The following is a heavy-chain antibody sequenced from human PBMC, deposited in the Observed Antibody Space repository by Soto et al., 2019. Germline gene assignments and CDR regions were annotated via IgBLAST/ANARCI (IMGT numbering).Heavy chain of an antibody. J-gene: IGHJ4*02. CDR1: GYTFTSYG. V-gene: IGHV1-18*01. CDR2: ISAYNGNT. Sequence: QVQLVQSGAEVKKPGASVKVSCKASGYTFTSYGISWVRQAPGQGLEWMGWISAYNGNTNYAQKLQGRVTMTTDTXTSTAYMERRSLRSDATAVYYCGIIAAAVKFDFDYWGQGTLVTVSS. D-gene: IGHD6-13*01. CDR3: GIIAAAVKFDFDY.